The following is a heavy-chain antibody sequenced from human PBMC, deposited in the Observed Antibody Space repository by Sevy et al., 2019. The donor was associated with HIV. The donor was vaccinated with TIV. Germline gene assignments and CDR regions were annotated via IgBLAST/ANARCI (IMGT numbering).Heavy chain of an antibody. CDR3: AQETFGRFDS. J-gene: IGHJ4*02. V-gene: IGHV3-7*01. CDR2: IKPDGSDK. Sequence: GGSLRLSCAASGFSFSAYWMNWVRQAPGKGREWVANIKPDGSDKHYVDSAEGRFTISRDNAKNSLYLQMNSLGVEDTAMYYCAQETFGRFDSWGQGTLVTVSS. CDR1: GFSFSAYW. D-gene: IGHD1-26*01.